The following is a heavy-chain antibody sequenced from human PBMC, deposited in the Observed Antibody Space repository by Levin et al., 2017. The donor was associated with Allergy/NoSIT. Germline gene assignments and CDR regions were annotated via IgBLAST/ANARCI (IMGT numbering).Heavy chain of an antibody. CDR3: ASRVVAAPVEFDY. CDR1: GYTFTGYY. V-gene: IGHV1-2*06. D-gene: IGHD2-15*01. CDR2: INPNSGGT. J-gene: IGHJ4*02. Sequence: ASVKVSCKASGYTFTGYYMHWVRQAPGQGLEWMGRINPNSGGTNYAQKFQGRVTMTRDTSISTAYMELSRLRSDDTAVYYCASRVVAAPVEFDYWGQGTLVTVSS.